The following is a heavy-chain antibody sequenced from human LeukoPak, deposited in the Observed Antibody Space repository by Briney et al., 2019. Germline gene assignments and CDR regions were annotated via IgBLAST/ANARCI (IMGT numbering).Heavy chain of an antibody. CDR1: GGSFSGYY. D-gene: IGHD3-10*01. CDR3: ARGRRGFGELLPYYYYGMDV. J-gene: IGHJ6*02. V-gene: IGHV4-34*01. CDR2: INHSGST. Sequence: PSETLSLTCAVYGGSFSGYYWSWIRQPPGKGLEWIGEINHSGSTNYNPSLKSRVTISVDTSKNQFSLKLSSMTAADTAVYYCARGRRGFGELLPYYYYGMDVWGQGTTVTVSS.